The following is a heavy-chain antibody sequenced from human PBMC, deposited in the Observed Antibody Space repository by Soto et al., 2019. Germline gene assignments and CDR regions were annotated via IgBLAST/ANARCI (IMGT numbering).Heavy chain of an antibody. D-gene: IGHD3-10*01. V-gene: IGHV5-51*01. Sequence: GESLKISCKGSGYSFTSYWIGWVRQMPGKGLEWMGIIYPGDSDTRYSPSFQGQVTISADNSISTAYLQWSSLKASDTAMYYCARSHLWFGEFLGNWGQGTLVTVSS. CDR1: GYSFTSYW. J-gene: IGHJ4*02. CDR2: IYPGDSDT. CDR3: ARSHLWFGEFLGN.